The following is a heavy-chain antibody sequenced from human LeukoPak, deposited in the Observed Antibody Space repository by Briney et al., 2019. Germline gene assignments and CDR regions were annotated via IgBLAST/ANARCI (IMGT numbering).Heavy chain of an antibody. Sequence: SETLSLTCTVSGVSISSSNSYWGWIRQPPGKVLEWIGSTYYSGNTYYNASLKSQASISIDTSKNQFSLKLSSVTAADTAVYYCARGIWFGELSDYFDYWGQGTLVTVSS. CDR1: GVSISSSNSY. J-gene: IGHJ4*02. D-gene: IGHD3-10*01. CDR2: TYYSGNT. V-gene: IGHV4-39*07. CDR3: ARGIWFGELSDYFDY.